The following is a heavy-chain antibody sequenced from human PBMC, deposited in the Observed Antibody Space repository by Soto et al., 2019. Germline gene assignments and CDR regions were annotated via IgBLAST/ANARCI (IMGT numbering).Heavy chain of an antibody. Sequence: PSETLSLTCTVSGGSISSSSYYWGWIRQPPGKGLEWIGSIYYSGSTYYNPSLKSRVTISVDTSKNQFSLKLSSVTAADTAVYYCARPRDFITIFGVVTSNWFDPWGQGTLVTVSS. D-gene: IGHD3-3*01. CDR1: GGSISSSSYY. CDR3: ARPRDFITIFGVVTSNWFDP. J-gene: IGHJ5*02. V-gene: IGHV4-39*01. CDR2: IYYSGST.